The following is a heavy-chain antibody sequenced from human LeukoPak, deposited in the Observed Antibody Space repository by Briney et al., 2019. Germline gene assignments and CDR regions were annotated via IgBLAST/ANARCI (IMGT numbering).Heavy chain of an antibody. D-gene: IGHD3-22*01. CDR3: TRQEETSSDYFTDY. CDR2: IYNSGST. CDR1: GVSISSYD. Sequence: SETLSLTCTVSGVSISSYDWSWVRQPAGKGLEWIGRIYNSGSTNYNPYLMTRVTMPVDTSKNQFSLTLSSVPSAKRAVYYCTRQEETSSDYFTDYWGEGTLVTVSS. J-gene: IGHJ4*02. V-gene: IGHV4-4*07.